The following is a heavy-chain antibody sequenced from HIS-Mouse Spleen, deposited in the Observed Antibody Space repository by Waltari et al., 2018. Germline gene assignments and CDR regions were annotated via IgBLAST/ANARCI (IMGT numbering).Heavy chain of an antibody. CDR3: ARARIAAAGSLYYFDY. J-gene: IGHJ4*02. V-gene: IGHV1-69*01. CDR1: GGTFSSYA. D-gene: IGHD6-13*01. Sequence: QVQLVQSGAEVKKPGSSVKVSCKASGGTFSSYAISWVRQAPGQGLEWMGGIIPIFGTANYGQKFQGRGTITADESTSTAYMELSSLRSEDTAVYYCARARIAAAGSLYYFDYWGQGTLVTVSS. CDR2: IIPIFGTA.